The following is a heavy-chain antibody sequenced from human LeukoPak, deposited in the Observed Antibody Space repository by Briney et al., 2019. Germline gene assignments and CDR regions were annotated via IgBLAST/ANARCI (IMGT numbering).Heavy chain of an antibody. Sequence: PSETLSLTCSVSGGSINNTNYYWVWIRQPPGKGLEWIGSIYHSGTTYSGSTYYNPSLKSRVTISLDTSKNQFSLKVGSMTAADTAVYYCARAGGYGLIDYWGQGTMVTVSS. CDR3: ARAGGYGLIDY. V-gene: IGHV4-39*07. D-gene: IGHD5-18*01. J-gene: IGHJ4*02. CDR2: IYHSGTTYSGST. CDR1: GGSINNTNYY.